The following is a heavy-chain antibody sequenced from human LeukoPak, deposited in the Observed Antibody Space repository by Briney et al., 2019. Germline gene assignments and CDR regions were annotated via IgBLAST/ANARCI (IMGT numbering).Heavy chain of an antibody. V-gene: IGHV1-2*02. CDR1: GYTFTGYY. J-gene: IGHJ3*01. D-gene: IGHD6-19*01. Sequence: ASVKVSCKASGYTFTGYYMHWVRQAPGQGLEWMGWINPNSGGTNFAQRFQGRVTMTRDTSISTAYMELSRLTSDDTAVYYCARGGLRSSGWYAAFDFWGQGTVVTVSS. CDR3: ARGGLRSSGWYAAFDF. CDR2: INPNSGGT.